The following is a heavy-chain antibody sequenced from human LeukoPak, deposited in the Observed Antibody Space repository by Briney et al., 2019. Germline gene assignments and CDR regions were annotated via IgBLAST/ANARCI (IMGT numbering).Heavy chain of an antibody. CDR3: VYDILTGDDY. V-gene: IGHV3-7*02. J-gene: IGHJ4*02. Sequence: GGSLRLSCASSGFTFSNYWMSWVRQAPGKGLEWVANIKQDGSEKYYVDSVKGRFTISRDNAKNSLYLQMNSLRAEDTAVYYCVYDILTGDDYWGQGTLVTVSS. CDR2: IKQDGSEK. CDR1: GFTFSNYW. D-gene: IGHD3-9*01.